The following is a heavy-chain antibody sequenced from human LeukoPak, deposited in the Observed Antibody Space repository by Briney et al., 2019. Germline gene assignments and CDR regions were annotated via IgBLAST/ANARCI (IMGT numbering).Heavy chain of an antibody. V-gene: IGHV5-51*01. CDR1: GYSFTSYW. CDR2: IYPGDSDT. D-gene: IGHD1-1*01. Sequence: LGESLKISCKGSGYSFTSYWIGWVRQMPGKGLEWMGIIYPGDSDTRYSPSFQDQVTISADKSISTAYLQWSSLKASDTAMYYCARPTTHLSRLDAFDIWGQGTMVTVSS. J-gene: IGHJ3*02. CDR3: ARPTTHLSRLDAFDI.